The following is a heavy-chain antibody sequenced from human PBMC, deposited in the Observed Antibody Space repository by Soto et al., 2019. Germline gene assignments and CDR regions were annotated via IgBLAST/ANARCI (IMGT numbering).Heavy chain of an antibody. D-gene: IGHD3-22*01. CDR3: AKDLRYYYDSSGSELVDY. V-gene: IGHV3-30*18. J-gene: IGHJ4*02. CDR2: ISYDGSNK. CDR1: GFTSSSYG. Sequence: PVGSLRLSGAASGFTSSSYGMHWVRQARGKGLEWVAVISYDGSNKYYADSVKGRFTISRDNSKNTLYLQMNSLRAEDTAVYYCAKDLRYYYDSSGSELVDYWGQGTLVTVS.